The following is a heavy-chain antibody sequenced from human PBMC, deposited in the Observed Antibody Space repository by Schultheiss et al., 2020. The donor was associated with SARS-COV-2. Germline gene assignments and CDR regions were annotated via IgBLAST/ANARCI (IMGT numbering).Heavy chain of an antibody. CDR3: AHSRYNWNDVFLDY. V-gene: IGHV2-70*12. J-gene: IGHJ4*02. CDR1: GFSLSTSGVG. Sequence: SGPTLVKPTQTLTLTCTFSGFSLSTSGVGVGWIRQPPGKALEWLALIYWDDDKYYSTSLKTRLTISKDTSKNHVVLTMTNMDPVDTATYYCAHSRYNWNDVFLDYWGQGTLVTVSS. D-gene: IGHD1-20*01. CDR2: IYWDDDK.